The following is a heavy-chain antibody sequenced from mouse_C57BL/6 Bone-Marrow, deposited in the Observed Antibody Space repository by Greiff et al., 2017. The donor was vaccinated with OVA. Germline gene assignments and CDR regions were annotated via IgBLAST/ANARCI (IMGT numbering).Heavy chain of an antibody. J-gene: IGHJ3*01. D-gene: IGHD3-2*02. CDR3: ARSEGAAHARGAWFAY. CDR2: IYPGDGDT. CDR1: GYAFSSSW. Sequence: VQLQQSGPELVKPGASVKISCKASGYAFSSSWMNWVKQRPGKGLEWIGRIYPGDGDTNYNGKFKGKATLTADNSSSTAYMQLSSLTSADSAVYFCARSEGAAHARGAWFAYWGQGTLVTVSA. V-gene: IGHV1-82*01.